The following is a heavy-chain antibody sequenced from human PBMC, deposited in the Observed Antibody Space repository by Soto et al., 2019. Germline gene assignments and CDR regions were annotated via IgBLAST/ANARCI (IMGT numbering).Heavy chain of an antibody. Sequence: QVQLVHSGAELKKPGASVKVSCKASGYTFTAYAMHWVRQAPGQGLEWMGWINPNSGDATYAQKFQGRVTMTMDTSITTAYMELSSLSYDDTAVYYCARGASAVLALDYWGQGTLVTVSS. CDR2: INPNSGDA. V-gene: IGHV1-2*02. J-gene: IGHJ4*02. CDR1: GYTFTAYA. CDR3: ARGASAVLALDY. D-gene: IGHD6-19*01.